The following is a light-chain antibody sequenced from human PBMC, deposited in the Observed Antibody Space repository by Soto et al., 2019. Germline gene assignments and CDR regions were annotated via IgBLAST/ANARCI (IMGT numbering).Light chain of an antibody. CDR1: QSVSSN. CDR3: QQYNNWPPYT. CDR2: GAS. V-gene: IGKV3-15*01. J-gene: IGKJ2*01. Sequence: EIVMTQSPATLSVSPGERATLSCRASQSVSSNLAWYQQKPGQAPRLLIYGASTRATGIPARFSGSGSGTEFTLTISGLQSEDLAVYYGQQYNNWPPYTFGQGTKLEIK.